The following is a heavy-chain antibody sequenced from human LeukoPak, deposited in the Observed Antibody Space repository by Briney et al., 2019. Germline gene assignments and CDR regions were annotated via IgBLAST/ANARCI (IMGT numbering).Heavy chain of an antibody. V-gene: IGHV4-34*01. D-gene: IGHD4-17*01. CDR1: SGSTKNGSYY. CDR3: ARAGLNGDVDY. CDR2: INHSGST. Sequence: SETLSLTCTASSGSTKNGSYYWSWIRQPPGKGLEWIGEINHSGSTNYNPSLKSRVTISVDTSKNQFSLKLSSVTAADTAVYYCARAGLNGDVDYWGQGTLVTVSS. J-gene: IGHJ4*02.